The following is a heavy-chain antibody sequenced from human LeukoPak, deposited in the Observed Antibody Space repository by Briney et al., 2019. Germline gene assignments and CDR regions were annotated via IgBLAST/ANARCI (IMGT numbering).Heavy chain of an antibody. D-gene: IGHD6-13*01. J-gene: IGHJ5*02. CDR3: ARDNRAQQQQFSRFDP. V-gene: IGHV4-39*02. Sequence: SETLSLTCTVSGGSISSSSYYWGWIRQPPGKGLEWIGSIYYSGSTYYNPSLKSRVTISVDTSKNQFSLKLSSVTAADTAVYYCARDNRAQQQQFSRFDPWGQGNLVTVSS. CDR2: IYYSGST. CDR1: GGSISSSSYY.